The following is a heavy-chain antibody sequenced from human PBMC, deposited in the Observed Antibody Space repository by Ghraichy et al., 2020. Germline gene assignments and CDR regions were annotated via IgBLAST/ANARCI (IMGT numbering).Heavy chain of an antibody. CDR3: ARGEQRDGYNEGAFDI. CDR1: GGTFSSYA. V-gene: IGHV1-69*06. J-gene: IGHJ3*02. Sequence: SVKVSCKASGGTFSSYAISWVRQAPGQGLEWMGGIIPIFGTANYAQKFQGRVTITADKSTSTAYMELSSLRSEDTAVYYCARGEQRDGYNEGAFDIWGQGTMVTVSS. CDR2: IIPIFGTA. D-gene: IGHD5-24*01.